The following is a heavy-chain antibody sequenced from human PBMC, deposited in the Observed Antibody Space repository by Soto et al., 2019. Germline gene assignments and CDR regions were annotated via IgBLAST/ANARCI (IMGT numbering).Heavy chain of an antibody. Sequence: PGGSLRLSCSASGFTFSSYAMHWVRQAPGKGLEYVSSISTNGGSTHYADSVKGRFTISRDNSKNTQYLQMSSLRADDTAVYYCVKVEYYYDSSGYYPFDYWGQGT. D-gene: IGHD3-22*01. J-gene: IGHJ4*02. CDR2: ISTNGGST. CDR3: VKVEYYYDSSGYYPFDY. V-gene: IGHV3-64D*06. CDR1: GFTFSSYA.